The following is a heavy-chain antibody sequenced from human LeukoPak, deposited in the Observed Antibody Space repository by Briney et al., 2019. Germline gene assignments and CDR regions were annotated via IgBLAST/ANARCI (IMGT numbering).Heavy chain of an antibody. V-gene: IGHV3-15*01. CDR3: ITAPGIAVAGNWFDP. D-gene: IGHD6-19*01. CDR1: GFTYSNAW. J-gene: IGHJ5*02. CDR2: IKSKTDGGTT. Sequence: GGSLRLSCAASGFTYSNAWMSWVRQAPGKGLEWVGRIKSKTDGGTTDYAAPVKGRFTISRDDSKNTLYLQMNSLKTEDTAVYYCITAPGIAVAGNWFDPWGQGTLVTVSS.